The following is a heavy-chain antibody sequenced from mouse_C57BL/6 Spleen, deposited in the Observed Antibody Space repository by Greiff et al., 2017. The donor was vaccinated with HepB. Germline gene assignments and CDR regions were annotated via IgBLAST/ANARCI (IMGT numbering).Heavy chain of an antibody. CDR2: ISSGGDYI. V-gene: IGHV5-9-1*02. D-gene: IGHD2-4*01. CDR1: GFTFSSYA. Sequence: EVHLVESGEGLVKPGGSLKLSCAASGFTFSSYAMSWVRQTPEKRLEWVAYISSGGDYIYYADTVKGRFTISRDNARNTLYLQMSSLKSEDTAMYYCTRGGDYGHYYAMDYWGQGTSVTVSS. J-gene: IGHJ4*01. CDR3: TRGGDYGHYYAMDY.